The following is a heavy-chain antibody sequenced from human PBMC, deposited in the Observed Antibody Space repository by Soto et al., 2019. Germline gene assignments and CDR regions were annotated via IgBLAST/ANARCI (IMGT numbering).Heavy chain of an antibody. CDR1: GASISRYF. CDR3: AAICSSPSCYGTDV. J-gene: IGHJ6*02. CDR2: SYTSGST. D-gene: IGHD2-2*01. V-gene: IGHV4-4*07. Sequence: SAALSLTCTVSGASISRYFWSWIRQPARKGLGWIGRSYTSGSTDYNPTLESRVTMSVDTSKKQVSLKLTSVTAADTAGYYCAAICSSPSCYGTDVWGQGTSVTVSS.